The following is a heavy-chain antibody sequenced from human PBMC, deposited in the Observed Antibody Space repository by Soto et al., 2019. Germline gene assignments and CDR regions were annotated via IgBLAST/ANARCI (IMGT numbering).Heavy chain of an antibody. V-gene: IGHV3-74*01. CDR1: GFTFSSYC. CDR2: INNDGSST. CDR3: VRATTVSLDY. D-gene: IGHD4-4*01. Sequence: GGSLRLSCAASGFTFSSYCIHWVRQAPGEGLVWVSRINNDGSSTSHADSVKGRFTISRDNAKNILYLHMNSLRVEDTAVYYCVRATTVSLDYWGQGTQVTVSS. J-gene: IGHJ4*02.